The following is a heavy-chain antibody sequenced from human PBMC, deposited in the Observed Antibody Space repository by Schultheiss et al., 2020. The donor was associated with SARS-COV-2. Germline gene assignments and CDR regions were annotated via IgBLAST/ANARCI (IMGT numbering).Heavy chain of an antibody. CDR2: ISGSGGST. J-gene: IGHJ4*02. CDR1: GFTFSNAW. Sequence: GGSLSLSCAASGFTFSNAWMNWVRQAPGKGLEWVSAISGSGGSTYYADSVKGRFTISRDNSKNTLYLQMNSLRAEDTAVYYCARDRGAVAGQGVDYWGQGTLVTVSS. CDR3: ARDRGAVAGQGVDY. V-gene: IGHV3-23*01. D-gene: IGHD6-19*01.